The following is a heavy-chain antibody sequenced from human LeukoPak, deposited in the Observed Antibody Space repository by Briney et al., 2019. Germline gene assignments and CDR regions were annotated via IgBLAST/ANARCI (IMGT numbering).Heavy chain of an antibody. D-gene: IGHD6-13*01. CDR2: ISAYNGNT. J-gene: IGHJ6*02. Sequence: ASVKVSCKASGYTFTSYGISWVRQAPGQGLEWMGWISAYNGNTNYAQKLQGRVTMTTDTSTSTAYMELRSLRSDDTAVHYCARSLTAALYYYYYYGMDVWGQGTTVTVSS. CDR1: GYTFTSYG. CDR3: ARSLTAALYYYYYYGMDV. V-gene: IGHV1-18*01.